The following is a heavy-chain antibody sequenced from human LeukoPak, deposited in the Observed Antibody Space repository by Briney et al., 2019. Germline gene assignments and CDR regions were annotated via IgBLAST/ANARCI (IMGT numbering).Heavy chain of an antibody. CDR3: ARLERMRVLFPSYGHRYYYYYMDV. Sequence: PSETLSLTCAVYGGSFSGYYWSWIRQPPGKGLEWIGEINHSGSTNYNPSLKSRVTISVDTSKNQFSLKLSSVTAADTAVYYCARLERMRVLFPSYGHRYYYYYMDVWGKGTTVTISS. J-gene: IGHJ6*03. CDR1: GGSFSGYY. V-gene: IGHV4-34*01. CDR2: INHSGST. D-gene: IGHD5-18*01.